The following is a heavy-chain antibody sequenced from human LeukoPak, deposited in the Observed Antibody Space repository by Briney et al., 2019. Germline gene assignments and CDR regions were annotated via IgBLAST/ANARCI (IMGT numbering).Heavy chain of an antibody. Sequence: ASVKVSCTSSGYTFTSYGISWVRRAPGQGLEWMGWISAYNGNTNYAQKLQGRVTMTTDTSTSTAYMELRSLRSDDTAVYYCARDLIAAAGRLVDYWGQGTLVTVSS. CDR2: ISAYNGNT. CDR3: ARDLIAAAGRLVDY. D-gene: IGHD6-13*01. V-gene: IGHV1-18*01. J-gene: IGHJ4*02. CDR1: GYTFTSYG.